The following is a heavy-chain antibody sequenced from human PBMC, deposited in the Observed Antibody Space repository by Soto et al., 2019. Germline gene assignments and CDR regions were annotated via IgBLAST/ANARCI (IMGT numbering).Heavy chain of an antibody. D-gene: IGHD4-17*01. J-gene: IGHJ4*02. Sequence: QITLKESGPPLVKPTQTLTLTCTFSGFSLSTSGVGVGWIRQPPGKALEWLALIYWDDDKRYSPSLKSRLTITKDTSKNQVVLTMTNMDPVDTATYYCAHSGTVTTLGYFDYWGQGTLVTVSS. CDR1: GFSLSTSGVG. V-gene: IGHV2-5*02. CDR3: AHSGTVTTLGYFDY. CDR2: IYWDDDK.